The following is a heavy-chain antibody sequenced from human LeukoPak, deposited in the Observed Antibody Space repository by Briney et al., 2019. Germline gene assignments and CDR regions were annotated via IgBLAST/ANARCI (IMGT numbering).Heavy chain of an antibody. V-gene: IGHV3-43D*03. CDR2: ISWDGGST. J-gene: IGHJ4*02. D-gene: IGHD6-13*01. CDR1: GFTFDDYA. Sequence: GGSLRLPCAASGFTFDDYAMHWVRQAPGKGLEWVSLISWDGGSTYYADSVKGRFTISRDNSKNSLYLQMNSLRVEDTALYYCAKGTSSSWYYFDYWGQGTLVTVSS. CDR3: AKGTSSSWYYFDY.